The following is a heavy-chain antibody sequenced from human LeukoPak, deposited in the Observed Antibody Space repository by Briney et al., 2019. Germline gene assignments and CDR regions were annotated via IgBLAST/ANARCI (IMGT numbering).Heavy chain of an antibody. V-gene: IGHV3-7*01. Sequence: PGGSLRLSCAASGFTFSNYCMSWVRQAPGKGLEWVVNIKQDGSEKYYVDSGKGRFTISRDNAKNSLYLQMNSLRAEDTAVYYCARASPERGYSYGPLDNYFDYWGRGTLVTVSS. CDR1: GFTFSNYC. D-gene: IGHD5-18*01. J-gene: IGHJ4*02. CDR2: IKQDGSEK. CDR3: ARASPERGYSYGPLDNYFDY.